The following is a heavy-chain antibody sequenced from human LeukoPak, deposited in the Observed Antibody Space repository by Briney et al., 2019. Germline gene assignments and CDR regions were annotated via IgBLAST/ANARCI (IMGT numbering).Heavy chain of an antibody. CDR2: IYYRGST. CDR3: ARATSAYCGGDCYSYWFDP. V-gene: IGHV4-59*01. D-gene: IGHD2-21*02. Sequence: SETLSLTCTVSGGSMSTYYWTWIRQPPGKGLEWIGFIYYRGSTTYNPSLKSRVTISVDTSKNQFSLKLSSVTAADTAVYYCARATSAYCGGDCYSYWFDPWGQGTLVTVSS. CDR1: GGSMSTYY. J-gene: IGHJ5*02.